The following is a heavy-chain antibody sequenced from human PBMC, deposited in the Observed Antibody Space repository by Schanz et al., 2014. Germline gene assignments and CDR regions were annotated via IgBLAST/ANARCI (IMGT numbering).Heavy chain of an antibody. D-gene: IGHD3-16*01. J-gene: IGHJ5*02. Sequence: EVQLVESGGGLVKPGGSLRLSCAASGFTFNNFNMNWVRQAPGKGLEWVSSISSSGSSIYYADSEKGRFTISRDNANNSLFLRMNSLRAEDTAVYYCASDYNYFETEAPWGQGTLVTVSS. CDR1: GFTFNNFN. CDR2: ISSSGSSI. V-gene: IGHV3-21*06. CDR3: ASDYNYFETEAP.